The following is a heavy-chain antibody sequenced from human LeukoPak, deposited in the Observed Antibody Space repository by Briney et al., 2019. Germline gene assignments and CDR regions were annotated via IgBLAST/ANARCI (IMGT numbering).Heavy chain of an antibody. CDR2: IRYDGSNK. CDR3: TRLGSGIRGQQLSDY. Sequence: PGGSLRLSCAASGFTFSSYGMHWVRQAPGKGLEWVAFIRYDGSNKYYADSVKGRFTISRDNSKNTLYLQMNSLKTEDTAVYYCTRLGSGIRGQQLSDYWGQGTLVTVSS. CDR1: GFTFSSYG. J-gene: IGHJ4*02. V-gene: IGHV3-30*02. D-gene: IGHD3-10*01.